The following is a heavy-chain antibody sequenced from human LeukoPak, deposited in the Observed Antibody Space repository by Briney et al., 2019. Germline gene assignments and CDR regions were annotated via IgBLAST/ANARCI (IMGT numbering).Heavy chain of an antibody. Sequence: GGSLRLSCAASGFTFSSYSMNWVRQAPGKGLEWVSSISSSSSYIYYADSVKGRFTISRDNAKNSLYLQMNSLRAEDTAVYYCARDSTVTTIGPGYNWFDPWGQGTLVTVSS. CDR3: ARDSTVTTIGPGYNWFDP. V-gene: IGHV3-21*01. D-gene: IGHD4-11*01. J-gene: IGHJ5*02. CDR1: GFTFSSYS. CDR2: ISSSSSYI.